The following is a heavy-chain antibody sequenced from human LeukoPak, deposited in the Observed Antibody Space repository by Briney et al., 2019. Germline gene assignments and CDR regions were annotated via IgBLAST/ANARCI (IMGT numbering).Heavy chain of an antibody. V-gene: IGHV1-69*04. CDR1: GGSLSNYG. Sequence: SVKVSCKASGGSLSNYGINWVRQAPGQGLEWMGRIIPILGIANYAQKFQGRVTIIADKSTGTTYMDLSSLRSEDTAVYYCARANVSSGYLFDIWGQGTMVTVSS. D-gene: IGHD3-22*01. CDR3: ARANVSSGYLFDI. CDR2: IIPILGIA. J-gene: IGHJ3*02.